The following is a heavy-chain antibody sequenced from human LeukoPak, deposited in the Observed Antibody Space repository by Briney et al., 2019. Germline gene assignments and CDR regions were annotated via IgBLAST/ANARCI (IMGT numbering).Heavy chain of an antibody. V-gene: IGHV3-66*02. J-gene: IGHJ4*02. CDR3: ARDRSSTGDFDY. D-gene: IGHD3-16*02. CDR2: IYSGGST. Sequence: GGSLRLSCAASGFTFDDYGMSWVRQAPGKGLEWVSVIYSGGSTYYADSVKGRFTISRDNSKNTLYLQMNSLRAEDTAVYYCARDRSSTGDFDYWGQGTLVTVSS. CDR1: GFTFDDYG.